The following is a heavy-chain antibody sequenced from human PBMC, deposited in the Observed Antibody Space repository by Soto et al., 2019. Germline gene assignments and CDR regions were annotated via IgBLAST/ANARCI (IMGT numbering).Heavy chain of an antibody. V-gene: IGHV3-48*02. Sequence: EVQLVESGGGLVQPGGSRRLTWVASGFPFSIYSRNWVRQAPGKGLEWSSYITSDTNTIKYADSVKGRFTISRDNAKNLVYLQMNSLRDEDTAVYFCARSVEGHFDYWGQGTVVTVSS. D-gene: IGHD6-19*01. J-gene: IGHJ4*02. CDR3: ARSVEGHFDY. CDR2: ITSDTNTI. CDR1: GFPFSIYS.